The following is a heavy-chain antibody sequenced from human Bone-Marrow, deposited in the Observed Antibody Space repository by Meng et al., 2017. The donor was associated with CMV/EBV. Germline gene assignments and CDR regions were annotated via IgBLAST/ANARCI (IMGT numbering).Heavy chain of an antibody. J-gene: IGHJ6*02. CDR1: GFTFSSYE. Sequence: GGSLRLSCAASGFTFSSYEMNWVRQAPGKGLEWVSYISSSGSTIYYADSVKGRFTISRDNAKNSLYLQMNSLRAEDTAVYYCARYQLPYYYYGMDVWGQGTTVTVSS. V-gene: IGHV3-48*03. CDR2: ISSSGSTI. D-gene: IGHD2-2*01. CDR3: ARYQLPYYYYGMDV.